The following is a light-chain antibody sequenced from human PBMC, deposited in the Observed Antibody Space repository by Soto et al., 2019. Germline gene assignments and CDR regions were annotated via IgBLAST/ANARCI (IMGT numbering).Light chain of an antibody. Sequence: EIVLTQSPATLSLSPGERATLSCRASQSVNNYLAWYQQKPGQAPRLLIYDTSDRASGIPARFSGSGSGTDFTLTISSLEPEDAAVYYCQQYSSSPLTFGGGTKVEIK. J-gene: IGKJ4*01. CDR1: QSVNNY. CDR3: QQYSSSPLT. V-gene: IGKV3-11*01. CDR2: DTS.